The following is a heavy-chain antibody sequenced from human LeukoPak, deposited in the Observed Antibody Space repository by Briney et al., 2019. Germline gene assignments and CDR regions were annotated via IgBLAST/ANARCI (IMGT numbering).Heavy chain of an antibody. CDR1: GFTFSSYW. CDR3: ASDLGYCSGGSCFFFDY. Sequence: GGSLRLSCAASGFTFSSYWMSWVRQAPGKGLEWVANIKQDGSEKYYVDSVKGRFTISRDNAKNSLYLQMNSLRAEDTAVYYCASDLGYCSGGSCFFFDYWGQGTLVTVSS. J-gene: IGHJ4*02. D-gene: IGHD2-15*01. V-gene: IGHV3-7*01. CDR2: IKQDGSEK.